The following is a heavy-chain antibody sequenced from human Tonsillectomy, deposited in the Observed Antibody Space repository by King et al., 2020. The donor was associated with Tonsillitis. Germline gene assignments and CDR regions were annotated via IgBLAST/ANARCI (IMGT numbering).Heavy chain of an antibody. V-gene: IGHV3-23*04. CDR3: AKESGYDLLEAFDL. D-gene: IGHD5-12*01. CDR2: VSGSGGTT. CDR1: GFTFSNYA. J-gene: IGHJ3*01. Sequence: VQLVESGGGLVQPGGSLRLSCAASGFTFSNYAMSWVRQAPGKGLEWVSAVSGSGGTTYYAESVKGRFTISRDISKNTLYLQMNTLRAEDTAVYYCAKESGYDLLEAFDLWGQGTMVTVSS.